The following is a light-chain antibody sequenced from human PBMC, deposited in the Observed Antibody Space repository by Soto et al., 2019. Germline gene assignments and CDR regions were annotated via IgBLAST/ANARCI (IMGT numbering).Light chain of an antibody. CDR1: SSDLGGYNY. Sequence: QSALTQPASVSGSPGQSITISCTGTSSDLGGYNYVSWYQQHPGKAPKLMIYDVSKRPSGVSNRFSGSKSGKTASLTISGLQAEDEADYYCSSYTSSSTVVFGGGTKLTVL. CDR3: SSYTSSSTVV. J-gene: IGLJ2*01. V-gene: IGLV2-14*01. CDR2: DVS.